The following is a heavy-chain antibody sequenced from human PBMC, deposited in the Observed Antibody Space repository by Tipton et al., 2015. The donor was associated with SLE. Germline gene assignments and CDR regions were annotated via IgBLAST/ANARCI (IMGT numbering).Heavy chain of an antibody. D-gene: IGHD4-23*01. Sequence: TLSLTCAVYGGSFSGYYWSWIRQPAGKGLEWIGRIYTSGSTNYNPSLKSRVTISVDTSKNQFSLKLSSVTAADTAVYYCASLRWSHAFDIWGQGTMVTVSS. CDR1: GGSFSGYY. CDR2: IYTSGST. CDR3: ASLRWSHAFDI. J-gene: IGHJ3*02. V-gene: IGHV4-59*10.